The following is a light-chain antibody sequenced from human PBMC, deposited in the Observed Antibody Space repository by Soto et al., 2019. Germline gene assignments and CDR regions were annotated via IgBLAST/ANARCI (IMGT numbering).Light chain of an antibody. CDR2: GAS. Sequence: EIVFTQFLAALFVSTGERATLSCRASQSVSGSLLWYQQKPSQAPRPLIYGASTRATGIPARFSGSGSGTEFILTIISLQSEDFAVDYWLQHHNWRRTFGQGTKV. CDR1: QSVSGS. J-gene: IGKJ1*01. V-gene: IGKV3-15*01. CDR3: LQHHNWRRT.